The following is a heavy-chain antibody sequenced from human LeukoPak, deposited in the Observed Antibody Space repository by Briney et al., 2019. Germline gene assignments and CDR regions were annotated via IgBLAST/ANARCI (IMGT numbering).Heavy chain of an antibody. D-gene: IGHD3-16*02. V-gene: IGHV3-7*01. CDR3: ASGSYRENFDY. J-gene: IGHJ4*02. Sequence: GGSLRLSCAASGYTFSRFWMSWVRQAPQKGLEWVATMNQGGSERYYVDSVKGRCTISRDNAKNSLYLQISNLRVEDTAVYYCASGSYRENFDYWGQGILVTVSS. CDR1: GYTFSRFW. CDR2: MNQGGSER.